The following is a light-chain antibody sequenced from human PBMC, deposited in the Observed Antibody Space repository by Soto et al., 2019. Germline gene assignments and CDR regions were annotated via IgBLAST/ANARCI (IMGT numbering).Light chain of an antibody. V-gene: IGKV3-11*01. Sequence: EIVLTQSPATLSLSPGERATLSCRASQSVRTSLAWYQQKPDQAPRLLIYDASNRATGIPVRFSGSGSGTDFTLTISRLEPEDFAVYYCQQRSDWPVTFGPGTKMDNK. CDR1: QSVRTS. J-gene: IGKJ3*01. CDR3: QQRSDWPVT. CDR2: DAS.